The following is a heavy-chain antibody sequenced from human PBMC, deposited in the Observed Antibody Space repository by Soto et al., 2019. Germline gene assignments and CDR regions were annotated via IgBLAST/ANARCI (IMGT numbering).Heavy chain of an antibody. V-gene: IGHV4-30-4*01. CDR3: ARERITMVRGVITLDYYYYGMDV. CDR2: IYYSGST. J-gene: IGHJ6*02. CDR1: GGSISSDNYY. D-gene: IGHD3-10*01. Sequence: TLSLTCTVSGGSISSDNYYWSWIRQPPGKGLEWIGYIYYSGSTYYNPSLKSRLTISVDTSKNQFSLKLSSVTAADTAVYYCARERITMVRGVITLDYYYYGMDVWGQGTTVTVSS.